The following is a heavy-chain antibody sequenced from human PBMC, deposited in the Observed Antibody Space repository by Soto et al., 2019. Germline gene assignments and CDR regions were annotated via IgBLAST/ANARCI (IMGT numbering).Heavy chain of an antibody. CDR1: GFTFSSYA. V-gene: IGHV3-23*01. CDR2: ISGSGGST. CDR3: AKDTYSSSYLA. Sequence: PGGSLRLCCAASGFTFSSYAMGWVRQAPGKGLEWVSAISGSGGSTYYADSVKGRFTISRDNSKNTLYLQMNSLRAEDTAVYYCAKDTYSSSYLAWGQGTLVTVSS. J-gene: IGHJ5*02. D-gene: IGHD6-6*01.